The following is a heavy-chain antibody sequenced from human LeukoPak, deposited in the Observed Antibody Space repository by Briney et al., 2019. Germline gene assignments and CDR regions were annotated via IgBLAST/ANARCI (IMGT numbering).Heavy chain of an antibody. CDR2: IYTSGST. CDR3: ARDLRTSSDFWSGNFDS. J-gene: IGHJ4*02. D-gene: IGHD3-3*01. V-gene: IGHV4-61*02. Sequence: PSETLSLTCTVSGGSINSGSYYWSWIRQPAGKGLEWIGRIYTSGSTNYNPSLKSRVTISVDTSKNQFSLKLSSVTAADTAVYYCARDLRTSSDFWSGNFDSWGQGTLVTVSS. CDR1: GGSINSGSYY.